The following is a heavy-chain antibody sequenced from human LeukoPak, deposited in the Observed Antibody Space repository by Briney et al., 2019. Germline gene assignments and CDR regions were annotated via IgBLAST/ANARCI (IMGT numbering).Heavy chain of an antibody. CDR2: ISAYNGDT. D-gene: IGHD3-10*01. CDR3: ARRFGELSPYYYYYYYMDV. CDR1: GYTFTSYG. J-gene: IGHJ6*03. Sequence: ASVKVSCKASGYTFTSYGISWVRQAPGQGLEWMGWISAYNGDTNYAQKLQGRVTMTRDTSISTAYMELSRLRSDDTAVYYCARRFGELSPYYYYYYYMDVWGKGTTVTISS. V-gene: IGHV1-18*01.